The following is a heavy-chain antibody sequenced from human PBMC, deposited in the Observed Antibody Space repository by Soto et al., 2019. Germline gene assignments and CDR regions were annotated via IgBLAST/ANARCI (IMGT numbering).Heavy chain of an antibody. Sequence: PGESLKISCKGSGHSFTSYWISWVRQMPGKGLEWMGRIDPSDSYTNYSPSFQGHVTISADKSISTAYLQWSSLKASDTAMYYCARHENHQMAVAGEFDYWGQGTLVTVSS. CDR3: ARHENHQMAVAGEFDY. D-gene: IGHD6-19*01. J-gene: IGHJ4*02. CDR1: GHSFTSYW. CDR2: IDPSDSYT. V-gene: IGHV5-10-1*01.